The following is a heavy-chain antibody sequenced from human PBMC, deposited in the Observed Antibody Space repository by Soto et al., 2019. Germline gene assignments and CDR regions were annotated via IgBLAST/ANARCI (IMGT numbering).Heavy chain of an antibody. CDR1: GFTFSSYE. D-gene: IGHD3-22*01. V-gene: IGHV3-48*03. Sequence: GGSLRLSCAASGFTFSSYEMNWVRQAPGKGLEWVSYISSSGSTIYYADSVKGRFTISRDNAKNSLYLQMNSLRAEDTAVYYCARVVYFDRSAYGLWGQGTMVTVSS. CDR2: ISSSGSTI. J-gene: IGHJ3*01. CDR3: ARVVYFDRSAYGL.